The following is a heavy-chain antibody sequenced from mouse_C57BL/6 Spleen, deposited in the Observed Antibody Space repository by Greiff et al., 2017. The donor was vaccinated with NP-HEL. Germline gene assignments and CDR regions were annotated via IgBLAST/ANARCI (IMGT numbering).Heavy chain of an antibody. CDR3: ARESLSSYYAMDY. Sequence: EVQLVESGPGLVKPSQSLSLTCSVTGYSITSGYYWNWIRQFPGNKLEWMGYISYDGSNNYNPSLKNRISITRDTSKNQFFLKLNSVTTEDTATYYCARESLSSYYAMDYWGQGTSVTVSS. D-gene: IGHD1-1*01. CDR2: ISYDGSN. CDR1: GYSITSGYY. V-gene: IGHV3-6*01. J-gene: IGHJ4*01.